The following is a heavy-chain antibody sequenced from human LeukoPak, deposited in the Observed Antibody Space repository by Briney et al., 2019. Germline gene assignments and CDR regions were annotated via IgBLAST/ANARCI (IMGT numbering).Heavy chain of an antibody. J-gene: IGHJ6*02. CDR2: IIPIFGTA. CDR1: GGTFSSYA. Sequence: ASVKVSCKASGGTFSSYAISWVRQAPGQGLEWMGGIIPIFGTANYAQKFQGRVTITADESTSTAYMELSSLRSEDTAVYYCARNGGYCSGGSCYGRDYYYYYGMDVWGRGTTVTVSS. CDR3: ARNGGYCSGGSCYGRDYYYYYGMDV. D-gene: IGHD2-15*01. V-gene: IGHV1-69*13.